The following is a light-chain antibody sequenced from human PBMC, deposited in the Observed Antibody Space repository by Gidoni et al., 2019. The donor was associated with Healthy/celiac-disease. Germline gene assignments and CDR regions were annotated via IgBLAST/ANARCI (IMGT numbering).Light chain of an antibody. CDR3: SSYTSGMNWV. CDR2: DVS. Sequence: SALTQPASVSGSPGQSITISCTGTSSDVGGYNYVSWYQQHPGKAPKLMIYDVSNRPSGVSNRFSGSKSGNTASLTISGLQAEDEADYYCSSYTSGMNWVFGGGTKLTVL. CDR1: SSDVGGYNY. J-gene: IGLJ3*02. V-gene: IGLV2-14*01.